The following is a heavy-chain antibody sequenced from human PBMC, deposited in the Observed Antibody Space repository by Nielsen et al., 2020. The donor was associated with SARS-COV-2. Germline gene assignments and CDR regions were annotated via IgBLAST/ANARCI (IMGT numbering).Heavy chain of an antibody. CDR1: GYTFTSYD. D-gene: IGHD6-19*01. CDR2: MNPNSGNT. J-gene: IGHJ6*02. V-gene: IGHV1-8*01. CDR3: ARDPVGIAVAGTFGMDV. Sequence: ASVKVSCKASGYTFTSYDINWVRQATGQGLEWMGWMNPNSGNTGYAQKFQGRVTMTRNTSISTAYMELSSLRSEDTAVYYCARDPVGIAVAGTFGMDVWGQGTTVTVSS.